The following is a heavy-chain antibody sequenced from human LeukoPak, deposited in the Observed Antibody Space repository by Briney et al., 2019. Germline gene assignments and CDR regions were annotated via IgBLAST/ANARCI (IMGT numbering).Heavy chain of an antibody. D-gene: IGHD6-13*01. J-gene: IGHJ6*02. V-gene: IGHV3-30-3*01. Sequence: GGSLRLSCAASGFTFITCAMHWVRQAPGKGLEWVAVISYDGSNKYYADSVKGRFTISRDNSKNTLYLQMNSLRAEDTAVYYCTRVGQQLAPDYYYYGMDVWGQGTTVTVSS. CDR2: ISYDGSNK. CDR3: TRVGQQLAPDYYYYGMDV. CDR1: GFTFITCA.